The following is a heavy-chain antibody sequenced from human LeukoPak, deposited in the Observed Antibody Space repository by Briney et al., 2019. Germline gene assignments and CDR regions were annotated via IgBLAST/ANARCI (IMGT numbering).Heavy chain of an antibody. CDR3: TRAYMTPHTGYYMDV. Sequence: GGSLRLSCTASGFTFGDYAMSWFRQAPGKGLEWVGFIRSKAYGGTTEYAASVKGRFTISRDDSKSIAYLQMNSLKTEDTAVYYCTRAYMTPHTGYYMDVWGKGTTVTVSS. CDR2: IRSKAYGGTT. CDR1: GFTFGDYA. D-gene: IGHD1-14*01. J-gene: IGHJ6*03. V-gene: IGHV3-49*03.